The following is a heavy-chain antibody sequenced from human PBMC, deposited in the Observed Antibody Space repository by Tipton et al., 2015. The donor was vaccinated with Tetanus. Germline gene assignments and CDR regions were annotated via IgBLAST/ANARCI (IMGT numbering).Heavy chain of an antibody. CDR2: IYYSGST. V-gene: IGHV4-59*01. D-gene: IGHD6-6*01. J-gene: IGHJ5*02. CDR1: GGSISSYY. CDR3: ARVGLVMAARRRNWFDP. Sequence: TLFLTCTVSGGSISSYYWSWIRQPPGKGLEWIGYIYYSGSTNYNPSLKSRVTISVDTSKNQFSLKLSSVTAADTAVYYCARVGLVMAARRRNWFDPWGQGTLVTVSS.